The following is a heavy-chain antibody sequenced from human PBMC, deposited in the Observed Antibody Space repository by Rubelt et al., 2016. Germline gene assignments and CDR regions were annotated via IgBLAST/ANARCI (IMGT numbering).Heavy chain of an antibody. J-gene: IGHJ6*02. Sequence: QVQLVQSGAEVKRPGASVKVSCKASGYPFATYAMHWVRQAPRQRLEWMGWIDAGNGDTKYSINLQGRVTFTRETSASTAYMGLSSLRSEDSAVYYCARFALPAVTTAYYYYALDVWGQGTTVTVSS. CDR3: ARFALPAVTTAYYYYALDV. CDR1: GYPFATYA. V-gene: IGHV1-3*01. CDR2: IDAGNGDT. D-gene: IGHD4-17*01.